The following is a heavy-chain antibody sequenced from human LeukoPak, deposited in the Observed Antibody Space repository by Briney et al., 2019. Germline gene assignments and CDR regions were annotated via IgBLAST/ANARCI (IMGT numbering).Heavy chain of an antibody. CDR3: AREPGYCSSTSCYSIYFDY. D-gene: IGHD2-2*03. V-gene: IGHV3-21*01. CDR2: ISSSSSYI. Sequence: PGGSLRLSCAASGFTFSSYSMNWVRQAPGKGLEWVSSISSSSSYIYYADSVKGRFTISRDNAKNSLYLQMNSLRAEDTAVYYCAREPGYCSSTSCYSIYFDYWGQGTLVTVSS. CDR1: GFTFSSYS. J-gene: IGHJ4*02.